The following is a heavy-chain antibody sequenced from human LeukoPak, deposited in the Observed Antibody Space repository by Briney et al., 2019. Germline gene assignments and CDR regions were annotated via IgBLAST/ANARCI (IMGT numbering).Heavy chain of an antibody. V-gene: IGHV5-51*01. CDR2: IYPGDSDT. Sequence: GESLKISCKGSGYSFTSYWIGWVRQMPGKGLEWMGIIYPGDSDTRYSPSFQGQVTISADKSISTAYLQWSSLKASDTAMYYCARLGSSSRLVGSPPFDPWGQGTLVTVSS. CDR1: GYSFTSYW. D-gene: IGHD6-6*01. J-gene: IGHJ5*02. CDR3: ARLGSSSRLVGSPPFDP.